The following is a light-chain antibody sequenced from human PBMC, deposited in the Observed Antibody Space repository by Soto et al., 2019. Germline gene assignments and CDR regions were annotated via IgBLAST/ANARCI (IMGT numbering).Light chain of an antibody. CDR2: KAS. CDR3: QQYNSYSLT. J-gene: IGKJ4*01. Sequence: DIQMTQSPSTLSASVGDRVTITCRASQSISIWLAWYQQKPGKAPKLLIYKASSLESGVQSRCSGSRSRTEFTLTIRSLQPDDFATYYCQQYNSYSLTFGGGTKVEIK. V-gene: IGKV1-5*03. CDR1: QSISIW.